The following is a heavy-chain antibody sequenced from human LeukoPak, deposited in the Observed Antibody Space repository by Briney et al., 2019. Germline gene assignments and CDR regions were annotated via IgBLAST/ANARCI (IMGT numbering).Heavy chain of an antibody. V-gene: IGHV3-23*01. CDR2: ISGGGSSI. CDR3: ARGRKYYFDY. CDR1: GFTFSSYA. J-gene: IGHJ4*02. Sequence: GGSLRLSCAASGFTFSSYAMSWVRQAPGRGLEWVSVISGGGSSIHYADSVKGRFTTSRDNSKNTLYLQMNSLRAEDTAVYYCARGRKYYFDYWGQGTLVTVSS.